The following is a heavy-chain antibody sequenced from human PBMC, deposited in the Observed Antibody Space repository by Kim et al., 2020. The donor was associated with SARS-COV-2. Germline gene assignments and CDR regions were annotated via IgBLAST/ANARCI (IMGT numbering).Heavy chain of an antibody. CDR1: GFTFSSDW. CDR3: TTDLVVTLGPGGFVCMDV. CDR2: IKSSTDSRST. J-gene: IGHJ6*02. D-gene: IGHD2-15*01. Sequence: GGSLRLSCAASGFTFSSDWMSWVRQAPGKGLEWVCRIKSSTDSRSTDYAAPGKGRFTITSDDSTHTLYLQMNSRKTEDTAVYYCTTDLVVTLGPGGFVCMDVWGQGTPVTVSS. V-gene: IGHV3-15*01.